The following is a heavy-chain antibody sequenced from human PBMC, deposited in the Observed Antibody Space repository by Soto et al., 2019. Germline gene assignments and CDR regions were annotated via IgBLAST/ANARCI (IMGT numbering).Heavy chain of an antibody. D-gene: IGHD2-15*01. CDR2: ISSSSSYI. Sequence: GGSLRLSCAASGFTFSSYSMNWVRQAPGKGLEWVSSISSSSSYIYYADSVKGRFTIPRDNAKNSLYLQMNSLRAEDTAVYYCARTPYCSGGSCYSGYAFDIWGQGTMVTVSS. J-gene: IGHJ3*02. V-gene: IGHV3-21*01. CDR1: GFTFSSYS. CDR3: ARTPYCSGGSCYSGYAFDI.